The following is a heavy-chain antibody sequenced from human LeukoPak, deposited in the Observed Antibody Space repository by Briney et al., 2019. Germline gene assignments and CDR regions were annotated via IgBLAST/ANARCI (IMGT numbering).Heavy chain of an antibody. CDR3: AREADSSGWYHYYYYGMDV. CDR1: GYTFTGYC. D-gene: IGHD6-19*01. CDR2: INPNSGGT. V-gene: IGHV1-2*06. Sequence: ASVKVSCKASGYTFTGYCMHWVRQAPGQGLEWMGRINPNSGGTNYAQKFQGRVTMTRDTSISTAYMELSRLRSDDTAVYYCAREADSSGWYHYYYYGMDVWGQGTTVTVSS. J-gene: IGHJ6*02.